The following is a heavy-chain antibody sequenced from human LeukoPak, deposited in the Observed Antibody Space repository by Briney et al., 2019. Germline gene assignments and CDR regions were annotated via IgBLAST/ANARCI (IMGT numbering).Heavy chain of an antibody. V-gene: IGHV3-48*03. CDR3: ARDAPEQQLTFDY. CDR2: ISSSGSTI. Sequence: GGSLRLSCAASGFTFSSYEMNWVRQAPGKGLEWVSYISSSGSTIYYADSVKGRFTISRDNAKNSLYLQMNSLRAEDTAVYYCARDAPEQQLTFDYWGQGTLVTVSS. J-gene: IGHJ4*02. D-gene: IGHD6-13*01. CDR1: GFTFSSYE.